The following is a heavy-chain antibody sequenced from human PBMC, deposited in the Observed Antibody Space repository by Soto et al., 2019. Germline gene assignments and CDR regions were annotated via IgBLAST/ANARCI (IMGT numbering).Heavy chain of an antibody. J-gene: IGHJ3*02. CDR3: AREETGNDALDI. CDR1: GGSLRSATYY. V-gene: IGHV4-31*11. CDR2: LYHSGST. Sequence: PSETLSLTCAVSGGSLRSATYYWSWIRQHPGKGLEWIGYLYHSGSTYYKPSLRSRVTISLDTSKNQFSLNLRSVTDADTAIYYCAREETGNDALDIWGQGTLVTVS. D-gene: IGHD1-1*01.